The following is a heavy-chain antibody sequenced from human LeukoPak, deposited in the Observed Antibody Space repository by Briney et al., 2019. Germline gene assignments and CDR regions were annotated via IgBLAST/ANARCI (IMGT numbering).Heavy chain of an antibody. CDR1: GFTFSDYS. CDR3: ARYSDYSFDY. CDR2: IGLSSRNT. V-gene: IGHV3-48*02. Sequence: GVPLRLSCVASGFTFSDYSMNWVRQAPGKGLEWLSYIGLSSRNTFYAESVEGRFTISSDNAKNSLYLQMNSLRDEDTAVYYCARYSDYSFDYWGQGTLVTVSS. D-gene: IGHD4-11*01. J-gene: IGHJ4*02.